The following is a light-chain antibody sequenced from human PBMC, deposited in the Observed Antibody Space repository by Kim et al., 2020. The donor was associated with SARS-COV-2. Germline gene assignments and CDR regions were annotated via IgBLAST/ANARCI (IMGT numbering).Light chain of an antibody. J-gene: IGLJ3*02. CDR1: SGGMASNY. V-gene: IGLV6-57*02. CDR3: QSYDSSNHWV. CDR2: DDN. Sequence: KTVTISCTGSSGGMASNYVQWYQQRPGSAPTTVIYDDNQSPSGVPDRLSGSIDSSSNTASLTISGLKTEDEADYYCQSYDSSNHWVFGGGTKLTVL.